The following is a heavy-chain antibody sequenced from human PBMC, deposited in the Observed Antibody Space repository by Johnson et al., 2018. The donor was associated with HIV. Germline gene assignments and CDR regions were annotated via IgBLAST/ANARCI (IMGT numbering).Heavy chain of an antibody. V-gene: IGHV3-15*01. CDR3: TTEVYGMTAFDI. CDR1: GFSFSNAW. CDR2: IKSNTDGGTA. Sequence: VQLMESGGGLVKPGGSLRLSCAGSGFSFSNAWMTWVRQAPGKGLEWVGRIKSNTDGGTADYVAPVKDRFTISRDDSRNTLYLQMNSLKTEDTAVYYCTTEVYGMTAFDIWGQGTMITVSS. J-gene: IGHJ3*02. D-gene: IGHD2/OR15-2a*01.